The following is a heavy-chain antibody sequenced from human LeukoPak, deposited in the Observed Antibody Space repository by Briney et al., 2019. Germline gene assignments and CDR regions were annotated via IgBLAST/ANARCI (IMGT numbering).Heavy chain of an antibody. CDR3: ASLDTAKQPLANH. D-gene: IGHD5-18*01. CDR1: GFPFNAYW. J-gene: IGHJ5*02. CDR2: IRQDGDTK. V-gene: IGHV3-7*03. Sequence: PGGSLRLSRAASGFPFNAYWMTWVRQAPGKGLEWVANIRQDGDTKYYVDSVKGRFTISINSAKNSLYLQMNTLRVEDTAMYYCASLDTAKQPLANHWGQGTLVTVSS.